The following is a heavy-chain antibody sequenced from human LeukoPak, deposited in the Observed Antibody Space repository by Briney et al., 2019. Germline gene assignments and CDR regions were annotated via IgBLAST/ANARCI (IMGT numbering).Heavy chain of an antibody. CDR1: GGSISSYY. D-gene: IGHD1-26*01. J-gene: IGHJ4*02. CDR3: ARENSGSYREFDY. V-gene: IGHV4-4*07. Sequence: SETLSLTCTASGGSISSYYWSWIRQPAGKGLEWIGRIYTSGSTNYNASLKSRVSMSVDTSKNQFSLKLSSVTAADTAVFYCARENSGSYREFDYWGQGTLVTVSS. CDR2: IYTSGST.